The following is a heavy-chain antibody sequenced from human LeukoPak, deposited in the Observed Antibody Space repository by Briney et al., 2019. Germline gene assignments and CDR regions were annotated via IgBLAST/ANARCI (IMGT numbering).Heavy chain of an antibody. Sequence: KPSETLSLTCTVSGGSISRYYWSWIRQPPGTGLEWIGYIYYTGRADYNPPLKSRVSMSVDTSKNQFSLRVNSMTAADTAVYYCARGDFWSGAPTDWGQGTLVTVSS. CDR2: IYYTGRA. CDR1: GGSISRYY. J-gene: IGHJ4*02. CDR3: ARGDFWSGAPTD. D-gene: IGHD3-3*01. V-gene: IGHV4-59*01.